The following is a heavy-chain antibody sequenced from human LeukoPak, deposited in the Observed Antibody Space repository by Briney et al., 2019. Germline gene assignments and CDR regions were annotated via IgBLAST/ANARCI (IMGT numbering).Heavy chain of an antibody. CDR3: ARLGKYDFWRGYYYYFEY. J-gene: IGHJ4*02. Sequence: GGSLRLSCAASGFTFSSYTINWVRQAPGRGLEWVSSIISSSSYIYYADSVRGRFTISRDNAKNSLYLQMNSLRADDTAVYYCARLGKYDFWRGYYYYFEYWGQGTLVTVAS. D-gene: IGHD3-3*01. CDR1: GFTFSSYT. V-gene: IGHV3-21*01. CDR2: IISSSSYI.